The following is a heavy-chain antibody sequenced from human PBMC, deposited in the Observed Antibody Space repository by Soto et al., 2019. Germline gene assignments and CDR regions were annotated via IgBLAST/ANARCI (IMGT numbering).Heavy chain of an antibody. V-gene: IGHV4-61*08. Sequence: SETLSLTCTVSGGSISSGGYYWSWIRQPPGKGLEWIGYIYYSGSTNYNPSLKSRVTISVDTSKNQFSLKLSSVTAADTAVYYCAGGRDYDFWSGSTFGHDAFDIWGQGTMVTVSS. CDR3: AGGRDYDFWSGSTFGHDAFDI. CDR2: IYYSGST. CDR1: GGSISSGGYY. D-gene: IGHD3-3*01. J-gene: IGHJ3*02.